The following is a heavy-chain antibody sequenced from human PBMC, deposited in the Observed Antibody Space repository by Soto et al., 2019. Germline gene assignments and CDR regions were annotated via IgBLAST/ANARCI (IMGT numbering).Heavy chain of an antibody. CDR1: GGSISSYY. CDR3: ARGLWFGELLYFDY. V-gene: IGHV4-59*01. Sequence: SETLSLTCTVSGGSISSYYWSWIRQPPGKGLEWIGYIYYSGSTNYNPSLKSRVTISVDTSKNQFSLKLSSVTAADTAVYYCARGLWFGELLYFDYWGQGTLVTVSS. D-gene: IGHD3-10*01. CDR2: IYYSGST. J-gene: IGHJ4*02.